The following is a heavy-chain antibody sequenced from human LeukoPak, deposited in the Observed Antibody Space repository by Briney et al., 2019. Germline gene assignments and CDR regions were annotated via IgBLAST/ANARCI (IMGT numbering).Heavy chain of an antibody. Sequence: ASVKVSCKASGYTFTGYYLHWVRQAPGQGLEWMGWVNPNSGFTNYAQKFQGRVTMTRDTSISTAYMELSRLRSDDTAVYYCARLADCSSSSCRSFDYWGQGTLVTVSS. CDR1: GYTFTGYY. CDR2: VNPNSGFT. D-gene: IGHD2-2*01. CDR3: ARLADCSSSSCRSFDY. V-gene: IGHV1-2*02. J-gene: IGHJ4*02.